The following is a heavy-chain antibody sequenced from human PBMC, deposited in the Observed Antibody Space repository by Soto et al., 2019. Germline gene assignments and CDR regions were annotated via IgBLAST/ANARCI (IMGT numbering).Heavy chain of an antibody. CDR2: ISYDGSNK. Sequence: GGSLRLSCAASGFTFSSYAMHWVRQAPGKGLEWVAVISYDGSNKYYADSVKGRFTISRDNSKNTLYLQMNSLRAEDTAVYYCARGRLYGGNPGAFDIWGQGTMVTVSS. V-gene: IGHV3-30*04. CDR1: GFTFSSYA. J-gene: IGHJ3*02. CDR3: ARGRLYGGNPGAFDI. D-gene: IGHD4-17*01.